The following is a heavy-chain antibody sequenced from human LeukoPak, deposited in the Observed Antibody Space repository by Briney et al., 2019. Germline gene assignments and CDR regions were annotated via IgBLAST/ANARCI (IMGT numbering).Heavy chain of an antibody. Sequence: ASVKVSCKASGYTFTSYDINWVRQATGQGLEWMGWMNPNSGNTGYAQKFQGRVTMTRNTSISTAYMELSSLRSEDTVVYYCARGNQQLVSFVEAFDIWGQGTMVTVSS. V-gene: IGHV1-8*01. D-gene: IGHD6-13*01. J-gene: IGHJ3*02. CDR3: ARGNQQLVSFVEAFDI. CDR1: GYTFTSYD. CDR2: MNPNSGNT.